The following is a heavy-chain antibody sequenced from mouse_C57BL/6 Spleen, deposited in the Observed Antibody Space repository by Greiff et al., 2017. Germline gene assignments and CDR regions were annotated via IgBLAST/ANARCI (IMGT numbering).Heavy chain of an antibody. V-gene: IGHV1-50*01. Sequence: QVQLQQPGAELVKPGASAKLSCKASGYTFTSYWMQWVKQRPGQGLEWIGEIDPSDSYTNYNQKFKGKATLTVDTSSSTAYMQLSSLTSEDSAVYYCARRDSSGYVDYWGQGTTLTVSS. D-gene: IGHD3-2*02. CDR3: ARRDSSGYVDY. CDR1: GYTFTSYW. CDR2: IDPSDSYT. J-gene: IGHJ2*01.